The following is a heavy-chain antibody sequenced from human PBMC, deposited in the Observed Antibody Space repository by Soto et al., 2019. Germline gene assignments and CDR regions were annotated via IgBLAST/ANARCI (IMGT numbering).Heavy chain of an antibody. CDR3: ARDDYPYYDDSSGYHFDY. CDR1: GFTFSTYN. J-gene: IGHJ4*02. Sequence: PGGSLRLSCAASGFTFSTYNMNWVRQAPGKGLEWVSYISDSSSTIHYADSVKGRFTISRDNAKNSLYLQMNSLRAEDTAVYYCARDDYPYYDDSSGYHFDYWGQGARVTVSS. CDR2: ISDSSSTI. D-gene: IGHD3-22*01. V-gene: IGHV3-48*01.